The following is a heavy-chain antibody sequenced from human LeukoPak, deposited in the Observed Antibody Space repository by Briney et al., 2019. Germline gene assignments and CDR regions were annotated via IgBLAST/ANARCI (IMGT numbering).Heavy chain of an antibody. CDR2: IYYNGRS. CDR3: ARTGFSYGSSGS. Sequence: PGGSLRLSCAASGFTFSSYEMNWVRQAPGKGLEWIGCIYYNGRSHYNPSLRSRVAISGDTAKNQFSLKVNSVTAADTAVYYCARTGFSYGSSGSWGQGTLVTVSA. J-gene: IGHJ5*02. V-gene: IGHV4-59*08. CDR1: GFTFSSYE. D-gene: IGHD5-18*01.